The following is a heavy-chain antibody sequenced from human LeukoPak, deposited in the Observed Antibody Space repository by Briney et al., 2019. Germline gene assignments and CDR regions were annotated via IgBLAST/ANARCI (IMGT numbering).Heavy chain of an antibody. CDR3: GKYRGPVMAVVDLIDQ. D-gene: IGHD3-22*01. Sequence: GKSLRFSCVESGVSFNNYAMHWVRQAPGKGLEWLAVIWRDGDKKEYGDSVRGRFTVSRDNSKNILYLQMNSLRADDTAYYYCGKYRGPVMAVVDLIDQWGQGTLVAVSS. CDR1: GVSFNNYA. CDR2: IWRDGDKK. J-gene: IGHJ4*02. V-gene: IGHV3-33*06.